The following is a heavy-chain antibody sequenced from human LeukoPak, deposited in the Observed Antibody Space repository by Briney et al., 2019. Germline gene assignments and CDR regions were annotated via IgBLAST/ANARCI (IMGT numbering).Heavy chain of an antibody. CDR2: NYPGDSEA. D-gene: IGHD6-19*01. CDR3: ARCKAVAGTINAFDF. Sequence: GESLKISCKSSGYSFTSYWIGWVLQMPGKDLEWMGINYPGDSEARYSPSFRGQVTISADKSINTAYLQWSSLKASDTAMYYCARCKAVAGTINAFDFWGQGTMVTVSS. V-gene: IGHV5-51*01. CDR1: GYSFTSYW. J-gene: IGHJ3*01.